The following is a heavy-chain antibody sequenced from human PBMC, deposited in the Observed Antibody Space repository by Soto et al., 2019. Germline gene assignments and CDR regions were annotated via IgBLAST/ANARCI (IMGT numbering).Heavy chain of an antibody. J-gene: IGHJ5*02. CDR3: ARHGITGTRGWFDP. Sequence: KPSETLSLTCTVSGGSISSYYWSWIRQPPGKGLEWIGYIYYSGSTNYNPSLKSRVTISVDTSKNQFSLKLSSVTAADTAVYYCARHGITGTRGWFDPWGQGTLVTVSS. V-gene: IGHV4-59*08. D-gene: IGHD1-7*01. CDR1: GGSISSYY. CDR2: IYYSGST.